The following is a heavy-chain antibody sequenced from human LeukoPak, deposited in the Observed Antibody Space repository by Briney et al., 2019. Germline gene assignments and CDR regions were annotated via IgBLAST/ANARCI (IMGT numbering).Heavy chain of an antibody. CDR1: GYTFTDYY. D-gene: IGHD3-9*01. V-gene: IGHV1-2*02. CDR3: ARVGGGLYGFLTGYDY. J-gene: IGHJ4*02. Sequence: ASVKVSCKASGYTFTDYYLHWVRQAPGQGLQWMGWTNPNSGATHYAQNFQGRVTMTRDTSISTAYMELRSLSSDDTAVYYCARVGGGLYGFLTGYDYWGQGTLVTVSS. CDR2: TNPNSGAT.